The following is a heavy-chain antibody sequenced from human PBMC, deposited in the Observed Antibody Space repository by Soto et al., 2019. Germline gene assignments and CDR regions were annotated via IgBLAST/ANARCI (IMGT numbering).Heavy chain of an antibody. Sequence: GGSLRLSCAASGFTFSSYAMSWVRQAPGKGLEWVSAISGSGGSTYYADSVKGRFTISRDNSKNTLYLQMNSLRAEDTAVYYCAKDISSRSSYYYYGMDVWGQGTTVTVSS. CDR3: AKDISSRSSYYYYGMDV. CDR2: ISGSGGST. J-gene: IGHJ6*02. V-gene: IGHV3-23*01. CDR1: GFTFSSYA.